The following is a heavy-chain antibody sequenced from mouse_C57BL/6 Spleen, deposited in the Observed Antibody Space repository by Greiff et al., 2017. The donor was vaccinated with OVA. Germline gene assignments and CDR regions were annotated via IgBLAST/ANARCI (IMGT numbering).Heavy chain of an antibody. CDR2: ISYDGSN. J-gene: IGHJ3*01. CDR1: GYSITSGYY. Sequence: EVQRVESGPGLVKPSQSLSLTCSVTGYSITSGYYWNWIRQFPGNKLEWMGYISYDGSNNYNPSLKNRISITRDTSKNQFFLKLNSVTTEDTATYYCARGDGYYPYWGQGTLVTVSA. V-gene: IGHV3-6*01. D-gene: IGHD2-3*01. CDR3: ARGDGYYPY.